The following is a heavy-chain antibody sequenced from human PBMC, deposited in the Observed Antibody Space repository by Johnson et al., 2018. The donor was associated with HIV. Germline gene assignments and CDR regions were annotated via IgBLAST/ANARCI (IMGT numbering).Heavy chain of an antibody. Sequence: VQLVESGGGLIQPGGSLGLSCAASGFNVSTNNMNWVRQAPGKGLEWVSIIYSGGSTYYADSVRGRFTISRDNSKNTLYLQMYGLRADDTAVYYCANLLTTVTSRWRSALDILGQGTMVIVSS. CDR3: ANLLTTVTSRWRSALDI. J-gene: IGHJ3*02. V-gene: IGHV3-53*01. CDR2: IYSGGST. D-gene: IGHD4-17*01. CDR1: GFNVSTNN.